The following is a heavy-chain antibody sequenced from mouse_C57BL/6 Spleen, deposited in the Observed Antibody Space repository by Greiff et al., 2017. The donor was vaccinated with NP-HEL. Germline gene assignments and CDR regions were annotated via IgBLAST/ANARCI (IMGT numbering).Heavy chain of an antibody. CDR2: ISSGSSTI. D-gene: IGHD1-1*01. V-gene: IGHV5-17*01. Sequence: EVMLVESGGGLVKPGGSLKLSCAASGFTFSDYGMHWVRQAPEKGLEWVAYISSGSSTIYYADTVKGRFTISRDNAKNTLFLQMTSLRSEDTAMYYCANYGSSYYAMDYWGQGTSVTVSS. J-gene: IGHJ4*01. CDR3: ANYGSSYYAMDY. CDR1: GFTFSDYG.